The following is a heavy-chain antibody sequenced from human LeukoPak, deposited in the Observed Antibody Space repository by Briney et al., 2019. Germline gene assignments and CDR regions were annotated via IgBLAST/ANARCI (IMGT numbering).Heavy chain of an antibody. CDR1: GFTFRSYG. D-gene: IGHD1-26*01. J-gene: IGHJ6*02. CDR2: ISYDGSNK. Sequence: GRSLRLSCAASGFTFRSYGIHWVRQAPGKGLEWVAVISYDGSNKYYADSVKGRFTTSRDNSKNMVSLQMNSLRAEDTAVYYCAKDGEIGSYQGDGMDVWGQGTTVTVSS. V-gene: IGHV3-30*18. CDR3: AKDGEIGSYQGDGMDV.